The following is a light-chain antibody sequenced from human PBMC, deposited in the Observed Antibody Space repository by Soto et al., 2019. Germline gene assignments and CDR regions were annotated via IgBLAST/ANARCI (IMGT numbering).Light chain of an antibody. J-gene: IGKJ5*01. Sequence: DIPLTQSPSFLSASVGARVTITCRASQGIRHYLAWYQQKPGKAPSLLMYGASTLQSGVPSRFSGSGSGTECTLTSSSLQPEDVATYFCQQVYGHPPAFGPGTRLDIK. V-gene: IGKV1-9*01. CDR1: QGIRHY. CDR3: QQVYGHPPA. CDR2: GAS.